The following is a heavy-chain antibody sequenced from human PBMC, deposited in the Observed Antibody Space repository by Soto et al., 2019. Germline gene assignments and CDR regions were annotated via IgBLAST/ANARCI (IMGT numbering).Heavy chain of an antibody. D-gene: IGHD5-12*01. J-gene: IGHJ4*02. CDR3: TREGVDGYMEGFDY. V-gene: IGHV3-49*03. CDR1: GFTFGDYA. CDR2: IRSKAYGGTT. Sequence: PGGSLRLSCTASGFTFGDYAMSWFRQAPGKGLEWVGFIRSKAYGGTTEYAASVKGRFTISRDDSKSIAYLQMNSLKTEDTAVYYCTREGVDGYMEGFDYWGQGTLVTVSS.